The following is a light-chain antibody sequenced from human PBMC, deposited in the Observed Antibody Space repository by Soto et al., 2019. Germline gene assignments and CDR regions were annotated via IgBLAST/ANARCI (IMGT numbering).Light chain of an antibody. CDR3: QQFRNWPWT. Sequence: EIVLTQSPGTLSLSPGERATLSCRASQSVSSSYLAWYQHKPGQAPRLLIHGASTRATGIPARISGSGSGTEFTLTISSLQSEDFAVYYCQQFRNWPWTFGQGTKVDIK. V-gene: IGKV3-20*01. CDR1: QSVSSSY. CDR2: GAS. J-gene: IGKJ1*01.